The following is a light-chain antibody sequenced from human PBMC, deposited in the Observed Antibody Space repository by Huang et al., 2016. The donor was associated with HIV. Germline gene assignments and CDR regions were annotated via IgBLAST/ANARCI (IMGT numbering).Light chain of an antibody. J-gene: IGKJ2*01. V-gene: IGKV4-1*01. Sequence: DIVMTQSPDSLAVSLGERATINCKSSQSVLYSSNNKNYLAWYQQKPGQPPKLLISWASTRESGVPDRFSGSGSGTDFNLTISSLQAEDVAVYYCQQYYSTPTFGQGTKLEIK. CDR2: WAS. CDR3: QQYYSTPT. CDR1: QSVLYSSNNKNY.